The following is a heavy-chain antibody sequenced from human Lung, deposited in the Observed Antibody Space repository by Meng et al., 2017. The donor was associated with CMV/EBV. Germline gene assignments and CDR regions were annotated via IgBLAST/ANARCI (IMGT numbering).Heavy chain of an antibody. V-gene: IGHV4-39*07. Sequence: SXTXSLXCTVSGGYIGSNGYYWGWIRQPPGKGLEWIGTMYYTGSTYYNPSLKSRVTIAVDTSKNQISLKLRSVSAADTAVYYCARAVTHPRPYYFDFWGQGTLVTVSS. D-gene: IGHD2-15*01. CDR2: MYYTGST. CDR1: GGYIGSNGYY. CDR3: ARAVTHPRPYYFDF. J-gene: IGHJ4*02.